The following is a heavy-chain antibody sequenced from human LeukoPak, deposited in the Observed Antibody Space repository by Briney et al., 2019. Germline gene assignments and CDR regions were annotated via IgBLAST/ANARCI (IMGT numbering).Heavy chain of an antibody. Sequence: PSETLSLTCAASGGSISSGGYSWSWIRQPPGKGLEWIGYIYHSGSTYYNPSLKSRVTISVDRSKNQFSLKLSSVTAADTAVYYCARGTLTTAFDYWGQGTLVTVSS. D-gene: IGHD4-17*01. CDR2: IYHSGST. J-gene: IGHJ4*02. CDR1: GGSISSGGYS. V-gene: IGHV4-30-2*01. CDR3: ARGTLTTAFDY.